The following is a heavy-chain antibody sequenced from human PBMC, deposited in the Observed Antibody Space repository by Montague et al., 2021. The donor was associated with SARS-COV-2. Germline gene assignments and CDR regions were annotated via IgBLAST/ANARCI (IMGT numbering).Heavy chain of an antibody. J-gene: IGHJ6*02. CDR1: GGSISSYY. V-gene: IGHV4-59*01. CDR3: AREGSGRGYYYYGMDV. CDR2: IYYSGGT. D-gene: IGHD3-10*01. Sequence: SETLSLTCTVSGGSISSYYWSWIRQPPGKGLEWIGYIYYSGGTDYNPSLKSRVTISVDTFKNQFSLKLSSVTAADTAVYYCAREGSGRGYYYYGMDVWGQGTTVTVSS.